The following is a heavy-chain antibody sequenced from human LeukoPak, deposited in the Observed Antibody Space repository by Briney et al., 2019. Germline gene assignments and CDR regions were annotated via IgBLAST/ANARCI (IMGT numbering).Heavy chain of an antibody. CDR1: GGPIRSNY. Sequence: PSETLSLTCTVSGGPIRSNYWSWIRQPAGKGLEWIGRIYATDLTNYNPSLMGRVTMSVDLSKNGLSLSLTSVTAADTAMYYCVRGYGSGTSPFDYWGQEALVIVSS. CDR2: IYATDLT. V-gene: IGHV4-4*07. CDR3: VRGYGSGTSPFDY. J-gene: IGHJ4*02. D-gene: IGHD3-10*01.